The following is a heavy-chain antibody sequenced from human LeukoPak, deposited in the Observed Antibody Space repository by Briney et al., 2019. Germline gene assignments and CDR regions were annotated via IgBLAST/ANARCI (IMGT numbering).Heavy chain of an antibody. CDR1: GGSISDYY. CDR3: ARDRDYAFDY. J-gene: IGHJ4*02. CDR2: IYTGGIT. Sequence: PSETLSLTCTVSGGSISDYYWSWIRQPAGKGLEWIGRIYTGGITNYNPSLKSRVAMSVDTSKNQFSLKLSSVTAADTAVYFCARDRDYAFDYWGQGTLVTVSS. D-gene: IGHD4-17*01. V-gene: IGHV4-4*07.